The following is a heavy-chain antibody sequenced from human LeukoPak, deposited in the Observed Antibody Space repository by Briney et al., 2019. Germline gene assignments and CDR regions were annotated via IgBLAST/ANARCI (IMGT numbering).Heavy chain of an antibody. Sequence: PGGSLRLSCAASGFTFDDYAMHWVRQAPGKGLEWVSGISWNRGSIGYADSVKGRFTISRDNAKNSLYLQMNSLRAEDTALYYCAKGVSPTYYDFWSGYHSNKDYGMDVWGQGTTVTVSS. CDR3: AKGVSPTYYDFWSGYHSNKDYGMDV. CDR2: ISWNRGSI. J-gene: IGHJ6*02. CDR1: GFTFDDYA. D-gene: IGHD3-3*01. V-gene: IGHV3-9*01.